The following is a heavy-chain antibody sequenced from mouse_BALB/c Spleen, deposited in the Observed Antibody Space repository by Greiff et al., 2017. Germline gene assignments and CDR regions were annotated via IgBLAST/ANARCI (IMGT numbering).Heavy chain of an antibody. Sequence: EVKLVESGPGLVKPSQSLSLTCSVTGYSITSGYYWNWIRQFPGNKLEWMGYISYDGSNNYNPSLKNRISITRDTSKNQFFLKLNSVTTEDTATYYCARDGYYGNYVGFAYWGQGTLVTVSA. CDR2: ISYDGSN. CDR3: ARDGYYGNYVGFAY. CDR1: GYSITSGYY. J-gene: IGHJ3*01. V-gene: IGHV3-6*02. D-gene: IGHD2-1*01.